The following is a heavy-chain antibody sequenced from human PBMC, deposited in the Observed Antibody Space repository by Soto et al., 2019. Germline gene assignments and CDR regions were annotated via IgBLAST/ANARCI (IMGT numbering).Heavy chain of an antibody. CDR1: GGSITSNNW. J-gene: IGHJ6*02. Sequence: QVQLQESGPGLVKPSGTLSLTCAVSGGSITSNNWWSWVRQPPGKGLEWIGEIYRSGSANYNPSLKGRVPISVVEYKNHVTLKLISVTAADAAVYYCARLRGAEQRADAWGQGTTVTVSS. CDR2: IYRSGSA. D-gene: IGHD5-12*01. V-gene: IGHV4-4*02. CDR3: ARLRGAEQRADA.